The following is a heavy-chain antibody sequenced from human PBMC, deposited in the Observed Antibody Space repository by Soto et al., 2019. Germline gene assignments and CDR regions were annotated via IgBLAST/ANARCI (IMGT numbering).Heavy chain of an antibody. CDR1: GDSVSSNSVA. Sequence: SQTLSLTCAISGDSVSSNSVAWNWIRQSPSGGLEWLGRTYYRSKWSHDYAVSVESRITTNPDTSKNQFSLQLDSVTPADTAVFFFARDSPGYGDYVLFDYWGQGTRVTVSS. CDR3: ARDSPGYGDYVLFDY. CDR2: TYYRSKWSH. J-gene: IGHJ4*02. D-gene: IGHD4-17*01. V-gene: IGHV6-1*01.